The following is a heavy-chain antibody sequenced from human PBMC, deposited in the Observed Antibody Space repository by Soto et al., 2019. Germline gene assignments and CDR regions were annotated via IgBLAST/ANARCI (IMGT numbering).Heavy chain of an antibody. J-gene: IGHJ4*02. CDR1: GGSISSSSYY. V-gene: IGHV4-39*01. Sequence: SETLSLTCTVFGGSISSSSYYWGWIRQPPGKGLEWIGSIYYSGSTYYNPSLKSRVTISVDTSKNQFSLKLSSVTAADTAVYYCARQKEATTLGARGYFDYWGQGTLVTVSS. D-gene: IGHD5-12*01. CDR3: ARQKEATTLGARGYFDY. CDR2: IYYSGST.